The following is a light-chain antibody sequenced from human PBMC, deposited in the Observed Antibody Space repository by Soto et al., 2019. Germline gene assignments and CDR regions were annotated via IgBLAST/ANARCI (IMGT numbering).Light chain of an antibody. Sequence: IQLTQSPSSLSASVGDRVTITCRASQDIAIYLAWYQQKPGEAPKLLIYAASTLYGGVQSRFSGSGSGTEFALTITSLQAEDFETYYCQQLRMYPSTFGGGTKVEIK. J-gene: IGKJ4*01. V-gene: IGKV1-9*01. CDR2: AAS. CDR3: QQLRMYPST. CDR1: QDIAIY.